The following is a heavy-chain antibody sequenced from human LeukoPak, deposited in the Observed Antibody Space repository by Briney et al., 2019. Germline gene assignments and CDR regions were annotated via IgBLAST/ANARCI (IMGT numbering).Heavy chain of an antibody. CDR2: INLNSGGT. V-gene: IGHV1-2*02. D-gene: IGHD2-21*02. J-gene: IGHJ5*02. CDR3: ARTDCGGDCYSSRGWFDP. Sequence: ASVKVSCKASGYTLTGQYIHWVRQAPGQGLEWMGWINLNSGGTNYAQRLQGRVTMTWDTSISTAYLELRGLRYADTAVYYCARTDCGGDCYSSRGWFDPWGQGTLVTVSS. CDR1: GYTLTGQY.